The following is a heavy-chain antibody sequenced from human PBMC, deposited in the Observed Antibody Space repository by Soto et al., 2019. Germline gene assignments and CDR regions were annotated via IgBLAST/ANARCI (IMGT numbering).Heavy chain of an antibody. D-gene: IGHD6-19*01. CDR2: ISGRGGST. CDR1: GFTFSSYA. Sequence: EVQLLESGGGLVQPGGYLRLSCAASGFTFSSYAMSWVRQAPGKGLEWVSAISGRGGSTYYADSVKGRFTISRDNSKNPLHLQMNSLRAEDTAVYYCEKDPGIAEAGSFDYWGQGTLVTVSS. CDR3: EKDPGIAEAGSFDY. V-gene: IGHV3-23*01. J-gene: IGHJ4*02.